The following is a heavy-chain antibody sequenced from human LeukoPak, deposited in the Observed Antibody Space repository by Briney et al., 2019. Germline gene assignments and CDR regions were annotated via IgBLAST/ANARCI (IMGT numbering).Heavy chain of an antibody. CDR3: AKYTSGTSYRGLDQ. CDR1: GLTVSSYA. V-gene: IGHV3-23*01. D-gene: IGHD3-10*01. J-gene: IGHJ4*01. Sequence: PRESLKLSCGASGLTVSSYAMSWVCQAPGKGLEWVSTIIGSAANTYYADSVKGRFTISRDDSKNTVYLQMNSLRAEDTAVYSCAKYTSGTSYRGLDQWGHRTLGSASS. CDR2: IIGSAANT.